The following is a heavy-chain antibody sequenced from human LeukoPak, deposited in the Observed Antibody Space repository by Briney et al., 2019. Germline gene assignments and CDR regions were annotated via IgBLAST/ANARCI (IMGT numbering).Heavy chain of an antibody. D-gene: IGHD5-18*01. CDR3: ARSGYSFGYHYFDL. CDR1: GYTFTNYG. Sequence: GASVKVSCKASGYTFTNYGFSWVRQAPGQGPEWMGWISASNGNTNYAQKFQGRVTLTRDTSASTAYMDLRSLRSDDTAVYSCARSGYSFGYHYFDLWGQGTLVTVSS. CDR2: ISASNGNT. J-gene: IGHJ4*02. V-gene: IGHV1-18*01.